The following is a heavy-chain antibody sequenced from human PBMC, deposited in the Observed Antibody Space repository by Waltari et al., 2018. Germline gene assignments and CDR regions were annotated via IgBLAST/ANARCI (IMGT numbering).Heavy chain of an antibody. CDR1: GYIFTGHF. J-gene: IGHJ6*02. CDR2: INTRNGDT. CDR3: ARDRNYDFWTGRYGMDV. D-gene: IGHD3-3*01. Sequence: QVQLVQSGTEVTKVGASVKVSCKASGYIFTGHFLNCVRQAPGQGLEWVGRINTRNGDTDYAQKFQGRVTMTSDTPITTVYMELSSLRSDDKAVYYCARDRNYDFWTGRYGMDVWGQGTTVTVSS. V-gene: IGHV1-2*06.